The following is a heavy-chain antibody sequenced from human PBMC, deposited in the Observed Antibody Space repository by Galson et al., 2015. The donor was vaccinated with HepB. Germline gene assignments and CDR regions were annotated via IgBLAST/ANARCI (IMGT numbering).Heavy chain of an antibody. J-gene: IGHJ6*02. CDR1: GYSFTSYW. D-gene: IGHD3-9*01. CDR2: IDPSDSYT. V-gene: IGHV5-10-1*01. CDR3: ARLRSPFVLTGYIPPYYYGMDV. Sequence: QSGAEVKKPGESLRISCKGSGYSFTSYWISWVRQMPGKGLEWMGRIDPSDSYTNYSPSFQGHVTISADKSISTAYLQWSSLKASDTAMYYCARLRSPFVLTGYIPPYYYGMDVWGQGTTVTVSS.